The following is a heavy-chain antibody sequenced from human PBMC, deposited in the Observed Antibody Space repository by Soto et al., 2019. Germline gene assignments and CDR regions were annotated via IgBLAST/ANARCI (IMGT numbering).Heavy chain of an antibody. Sequence: QVQLVQSGAEVKKPGASVKVSCKASGYTFTSYAMHWVRQAPGQRLEWMGWINAGNGNTKYSRKFQGRVTITRNTSAGTAYMELGSLRSEDTAVYFCARRALVWFLNWFDPWGQGTLVTVSS. J-gene: IGHJ5*02. CDR2: INAGNGNT. CDR3: ARRALVWFLNWFDP. V-gene: IGHV1-3*01. D-gene: IGHD3-3*01. CDR1: GYTFTSYA.